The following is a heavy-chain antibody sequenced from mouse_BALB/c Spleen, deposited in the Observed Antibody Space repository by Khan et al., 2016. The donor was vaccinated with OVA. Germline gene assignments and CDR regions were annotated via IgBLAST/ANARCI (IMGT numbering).Heavy chain of an antibody. J-gene: IGHJ3*01. CDR2: ISSDGDYT. V-gene: IGHV5-6*01. D-gene: IGHD4-1*01. Sequence: VQLKESGGDLVKPGGSLKLSCAASGFTFSSYSMSWVRQTPDKRLEWVATISSDGDYTYYPDSVKGQFTISRDNAKNTLNLQMSSLKSEDTALYYCASHLTGSFAYWGQGTLVTVSA. CDR1: GFTFSSYS. CDR3: ASHLTGSFAY.